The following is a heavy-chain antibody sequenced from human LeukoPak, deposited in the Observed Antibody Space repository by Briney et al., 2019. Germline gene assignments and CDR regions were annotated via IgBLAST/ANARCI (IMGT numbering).Heavy chain of an antibody. CDR2: IYSGGST. Sequence: GGSLRLSCAASGFTVSSNYMSWVRQAPGKGLEWVSVIYSGGSTYYADSVKGRFTISRDNTKNTLYLQMNSLRAEDTAIYYCAKGSYYDSSGYYREYYFDYWGQGTLVTVSS. CDR1: GFTVSSNY. D-gene: IGHD3-22*01. CDR3: AKGSYYDSSGYYREYYFDY. V-gene: IGHV3-53*01. J-gene: IGHJ4*02.